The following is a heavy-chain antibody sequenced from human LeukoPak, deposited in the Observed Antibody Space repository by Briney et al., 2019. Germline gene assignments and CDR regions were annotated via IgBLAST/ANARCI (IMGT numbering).Heavy chain of an antibody. D-gene: IGHD3-10*01. CDR2: INNGGTDT. CDR1: GFTFSSYA. V-gene: IGHV3-23*01. Sequence: GGSLRLSCAASGFTFSSYAMTWVRQAPGKGLEWVSSINNGGTDTYYADSVKGRFTISRDNSKSTLYLQMNSLRAEDAAVYYCAKMGLYGSGSYYDYWGQGTLVTVSS. CDR3: AKMGLYGSGSYYDY. J-gene: IGHJ4*02.